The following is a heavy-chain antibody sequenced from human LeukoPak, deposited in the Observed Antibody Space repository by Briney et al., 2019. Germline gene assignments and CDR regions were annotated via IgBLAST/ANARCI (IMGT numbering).Heavy chain of an antibody. CDR3: ARSLGQIVVVPAAMGLYYYYYGMDV. D-gene: IGHD2-2*01. Sequence: SVKVSCTASGGTFSSYAISWVRQAPGQGLEWMGGIIPIFGTANYAQKFQGRVTITADESTSTAYMELSSLRSEDTAVYYCARSLGQIVVVPAAMGLYYYYYGMDVWGQGTTVTVSS. J-gene: IGHJ6*02. CDR2: IIPIFGTA. CDR1: GGTFSSYA. V-gene: IGHV1-69*01.